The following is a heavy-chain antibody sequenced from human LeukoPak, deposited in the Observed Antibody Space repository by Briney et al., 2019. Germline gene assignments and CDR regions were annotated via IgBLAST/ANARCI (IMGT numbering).Heavy chain of an antibody. CDR3: ARDHSSGWYSDYFDY. J-gene: IGHJ4*02. CDR2: ISYDGNYK. V-gene: IGHV3-30*03. D-gene: IGHD6-19*01. Sequence: GGSLRLSCAASGFTFGTYGMHWVRQAPGRGLEWVAVISYDGNYKYYADSVKGRFTISRDNSKNTLYLQMNSLRAEDTAVYYCARDHSSGWYSDYFDYWGQGTLVTVSS. CDR1: GFTFGTYG.